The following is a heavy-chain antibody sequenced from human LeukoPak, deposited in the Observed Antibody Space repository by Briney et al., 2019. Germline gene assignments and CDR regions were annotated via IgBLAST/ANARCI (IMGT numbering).Heavy chain of an antibody. J-gene: IGHJ4*02. D-gene: IGHD3-10*01. CDR3: ARGADNSGSFVILDY. V-gene: IGHV3-21*01. Sequence: GGSLRLSCVASGFTFSSYSMNWVRQAPGKGLEWVSSISSSTNYIYYADSVKGRFTISRDNAKNSLYLQMNSLRAEDTAVYYCARGADNSGSFVILDYWGQGTLVTVSS. CDR2: ISSSTNYI. CDR1: GFTFSSYS.